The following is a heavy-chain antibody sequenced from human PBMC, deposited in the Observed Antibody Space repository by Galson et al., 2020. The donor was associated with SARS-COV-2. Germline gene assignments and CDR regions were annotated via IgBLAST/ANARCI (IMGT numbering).Heavy chain of an antibody. Sequence: GESLKISCAASGFTFSSYSMNWVRQAPGKGLEWVSSISSSSSYIYYADSVKGRFTISRDNAKNSLYLQMNSLRAEDTAVYYCARGLWFGEFSDAFDIWGQGTMVTVSS. CDR1: GFTFSSYS. V-gene: IGHV3-21*01. CDR2: ISSSSSYI. J-gene: IGHJ3*02. CDR3: ARGLWFGEFSDAFDI. D-gene: IGHD3-10*01.